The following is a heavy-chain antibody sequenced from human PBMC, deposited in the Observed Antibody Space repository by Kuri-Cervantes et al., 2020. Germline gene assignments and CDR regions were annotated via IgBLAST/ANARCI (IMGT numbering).Heavy chain of an antibody. Sequence: GGSLRLSCAASGFTFSSYGMHWVRQAPGKGLEWVAVISYDGSNKYYADSVKGRFTISRDNSKNTLYLQMNSLRAEDTAVYYCARGYGDFDYWGQGTLVTVSS. CDR2: ISYDGSNK. CDR1: GFTFSSYG. CDR3: ARGYGDFDY. V-gene: IGHV3-30*03. J-gene: IGHJ4*02. D-gene: IGHD4-17*01.